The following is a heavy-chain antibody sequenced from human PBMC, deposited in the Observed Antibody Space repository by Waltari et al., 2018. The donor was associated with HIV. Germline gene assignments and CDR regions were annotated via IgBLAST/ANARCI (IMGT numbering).Heavy chain of an antibody. CDR3: ARRSWDL. J-gene: IGHJ5*02. CDR1: GYTVTDYY. V-gene: IGHV1-2*02. CDR2: INPKSGGR. Sequence: QVQLVQSGPEVKKPGASAKVSCKASGYTVTDYYVHWVRQAPGQRLEWMGWINPKSGGRKFAQKFQGRVTMTWDTSITTAYMELHRLRSDDTAVDYCARRSWDLWGQGTLLTVSS.